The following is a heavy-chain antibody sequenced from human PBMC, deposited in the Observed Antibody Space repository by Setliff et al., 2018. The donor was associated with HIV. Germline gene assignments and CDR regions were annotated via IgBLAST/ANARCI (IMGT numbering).Heavy chain of an antibody. D-gene: IGHD3-10*01. CDR3: AGHFYYSGSGIWAGLDS. V-gene: IGHV4-4*07. CDR1: GVSIRNYY. CDR2: IYTSGNT. Sequence: PSETLSLTCTVSGVSIRNYYWSWIRQPAGKGLEWIGRIYTSGNTNYNPSLKSRVTMSVDTSKKQFSLKLTSVTAADTAVYYCAGHFYYSGSGIWAGLDSWGQGTLVTVSS. J-gene: IGHJ4*02.